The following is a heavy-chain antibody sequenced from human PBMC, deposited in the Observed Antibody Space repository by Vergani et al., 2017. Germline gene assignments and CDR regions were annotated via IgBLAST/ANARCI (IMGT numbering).Heavy chain of an antibody. CDR1: GGSISSSSYY. Sequence: QLQLQESGPGLVKPSETLSLTCTVSGGSISSSSYYWGWIRQPPGKGLEWIGSIYYSGSTNYNPSLKSRVTISVDTSKNQFSLKLSSVTAADTAVYYCARVKRRGSYGYYFDYWGQGTLVTVSS. CDR3: ARVKRRGSYGYYFDY. D-gene: IGHD1-26*01. V-gene: IGHV4-39*07. CDR2: IYYSGST. J-gene: IGHJ4*02.